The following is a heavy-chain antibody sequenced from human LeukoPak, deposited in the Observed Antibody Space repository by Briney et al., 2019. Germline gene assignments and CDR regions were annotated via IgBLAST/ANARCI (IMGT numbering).Heavy chain of an antibody. V-gene: IGHV4-59*02. D-gene: IGHD4-23*01. J-gene: IGHJ3*02. Sequence: KPSETLSLTCTVSGASVSNYDWSWIRQPPGKGLEWIGYVYYSGRTNNNPSLESRVTISVDTSKNQFSLKLTSVTAADTAMYYCARRGGNPLGAFDIWGQGTMVTVSS. CDR2: VYYSGRT. CDR3: ARRGGNPLGAFDI. CDR1: GASVSNYD.